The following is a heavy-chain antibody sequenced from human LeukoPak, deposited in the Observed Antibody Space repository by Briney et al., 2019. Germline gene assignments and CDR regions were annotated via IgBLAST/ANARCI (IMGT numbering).Heavy chain of an antibody. CDR1: GFTFSSYA. CDR2: ISGSGDST. J-gene: IGHJ4*02. D-gene: IGHD3-3*01. CDR3: AKSDTIFGVVTPDY. V-gene: IGHV3-23*01. Sequence: GGSLRLSCAASGFTFSSYAMSWVRQAPGKGLEWVSAISGSGDSTYYADSVKGRFTISRDNSKNTLYLQMNSLRAEDTAVYYCAKSDTIFGVVTPDYWGQGTLVTVSS.